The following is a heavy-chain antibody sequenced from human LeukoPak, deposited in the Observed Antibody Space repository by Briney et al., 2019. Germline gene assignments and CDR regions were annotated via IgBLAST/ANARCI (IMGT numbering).Heavy chain of an antibody. CDR3: ASGIAAIRKNRVYFDY. Sequence: SGPTLVNPTQTLTLTCTFSGFSLSTSGVGVGWIRQPPGKALEWLALIYWDDDKRYSPSLKSRLTITKDTSKNQVVLTMTNMDPVDTATYYCASGIAAIRKNRVYFDYWGQGTLVTVSS. D-gene: IGHD6-13*01. CDR2: IYWDDDK. CDR1: GFSLSTSGVG. V-gene: IGHV2-5*02. J-gene: IGHJ4*02.